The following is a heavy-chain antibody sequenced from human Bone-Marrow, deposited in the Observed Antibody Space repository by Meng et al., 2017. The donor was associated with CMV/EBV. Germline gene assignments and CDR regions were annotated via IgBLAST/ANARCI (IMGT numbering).Heavy chain of an antibody. V-gene: IGHV4-34*01. CDR1: GGSFSGYY. Sequence: SETLSLTCAVYGGSFSGYYWSWIRQPPGKGLEWIGEINHSGSTNYNPSLKSRVTISVDTSKNQFSLKLTSVTAADTAVYYCAKVPSGLAGRPWWFGPWGQGTLVTVSS. D-gene: IGHD6-6*01. J-gene: IGHJ5*02. CDR3: AKVPSGLAGRPWWFGP. CDR2: INHSGST.